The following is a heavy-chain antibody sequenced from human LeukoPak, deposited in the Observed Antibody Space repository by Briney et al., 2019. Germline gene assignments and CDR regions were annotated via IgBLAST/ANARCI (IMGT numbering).Heavy chain of an antibody. Sequence: KPSETLSLTCTVSGGSISSYSWSWIRQPPGKGLEWIGYIYYSGSTNYNPSLKSRVTISVDTSKNQFSLKLSSVTAADTAVYYCARGSRWYYYGSGSQNWFDPWGQGTLVTVSS. V-gene: IGHV4-59*12. D-gene: IGHD3-10*01. J-gene: IGHJ5*02. CDR1: GGSISSYS. CDR2: IYYSGST. CDR3: ARGSRWYYYGSGSQNWFDP.